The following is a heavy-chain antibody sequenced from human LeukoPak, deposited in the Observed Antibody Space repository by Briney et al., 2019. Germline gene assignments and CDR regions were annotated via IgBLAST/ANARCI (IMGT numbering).Heavy chain of an antibody. D-gene: IGHD3-10*01. Sequence: GGSLRLSCAASGFTFSSYWMSWVRQAPGKGLEWVANIKPDGSEKHYVDSVKGRLTIARDNAKNSLYLQMNSLRAEDTAVYYCARGDYYGSGSYYHDAFDIWGQGTMVTVSS. CDR1: GFTFSSYW. J-gene: IGHJ3*02. CDR2: IKPDGSEK. CDR3: ARGDYYGSGSYYHDAFDI. V-gene: IGHV3-7*03.